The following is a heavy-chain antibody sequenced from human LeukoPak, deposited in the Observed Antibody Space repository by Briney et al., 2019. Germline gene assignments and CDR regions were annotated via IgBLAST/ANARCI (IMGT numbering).Heavy chain of an antibody. CDR3: AREAMATTNQFDP. J-gene: IGHJ5*02. CDR1: GDSVTSNSAA. D-gene: IGHD5-24*01. Sequence: SQTLSLTCAISGDSVTSNSAAWNWIRQSPSRGFEWLGRTYYRSKWYNDFAVSVKSRMSINADTSKNQLSLQLNSVTPDDTAVYYCAREAMATTNQFDPWGQGTLVTVSS. V-gene: IGHV6-1*01. CDR2: TYYRSKWYN.